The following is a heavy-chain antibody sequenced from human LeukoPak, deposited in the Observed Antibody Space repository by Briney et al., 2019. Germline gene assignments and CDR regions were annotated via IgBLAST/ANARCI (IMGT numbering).Heavy chain of an antibody. V-gene: IGHV4-39*07. CDR3: ARAFWFDP. CDR2: IYSSGTT. CDR1: GGPINGSNYY. J-gene: IGHJ5*02. Sequence: SETLSLTCTVSGGPINGSNYYWGWIRQPPGKGLEWIASIYSSGTTYYSPSLKSRVTISLDTSKNQFYLKLTSVTAADTAVYYCARAFWFDPWGQGLLVTVSS. D-gene: IGHD3-16*01.